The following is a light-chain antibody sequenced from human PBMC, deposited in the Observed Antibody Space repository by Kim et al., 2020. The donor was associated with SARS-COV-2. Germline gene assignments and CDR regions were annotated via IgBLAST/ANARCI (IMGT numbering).Light chain of an antibody. Sequence: SASVGDRVTITWRASQSISSYLDWYQQRPGKAPNLLIQAASSLQSGVPSRFSGSGSGTDFTLTISSLQPEDFATYYCQQSHNTPYTFGQGTKLEI. V-gene: IGKV1-39*01. CDR2: AAS. J-gene: IGKJ2*01. CDR3: QQSHNTPYT. CDR1: QSISSY.